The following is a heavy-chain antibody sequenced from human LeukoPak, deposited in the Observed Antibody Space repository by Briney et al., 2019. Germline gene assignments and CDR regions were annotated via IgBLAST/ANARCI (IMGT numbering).Heavy chain of an antibody. Sequence: SETLSLTCAVYGGSFSGYYWNWIRQPPGKGLEWIGEINHSGSTNYNPSLKSRVTISVDTSKNQFSLKLSSVTAADTAVYYCARTAPYIVVVPATIRRGSFDPWGQGTLVTVSS. CDR2: INHSGST. J-gene: IGHJ5*02. CDR1: GGSFSGYY. D-gene: IGHD2-2*01. V-gene: IGHV4-34*01. CDR3: ARTAPYIVVVPATIRRGSFDP.